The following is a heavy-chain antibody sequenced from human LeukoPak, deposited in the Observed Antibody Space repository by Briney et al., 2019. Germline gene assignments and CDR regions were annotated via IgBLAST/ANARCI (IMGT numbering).Heavy chain of an antibody. CDR3: ARDRRPFEVDSSGYLPDY. CDR1: GGSISSYS. Sequence: SETLSLTCTVSGGSISSYSWSWIRQPPGKGLEWIGYIYYSGSTNYNPSLKSRVTISVDTSKNQFSLKLSSVTAADTAVYYCARDRRPFEVDSSGYLPDYWGQGSLVIVSS. CDR2: IYYSGST. V-gene: IGHV4-59*01. D-gene: IGHD3-22*01. J-gene: IGHJ4*02.